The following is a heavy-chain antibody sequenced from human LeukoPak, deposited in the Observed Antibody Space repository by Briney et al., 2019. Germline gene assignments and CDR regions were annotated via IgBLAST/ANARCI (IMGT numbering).Heavy chain of an antibody. CDR3: ARDLSHSIAAAGTAC. J-gene: IGHJ4*02. V-gene: IGHV3-21*01. D-gene: IGHD6-13*01. CDR2: IGSSSSYI. CDR1: GFTFSSYS. Sequence: PGGSLRLSCAASGFTFSSYSMNWVRQAPGKGLEWVSSIGSSSSYIYYADSVKGRFTISRDNAKNSLYLQMNSLRAEDTAVYYCARDLSHSIAAAGTACWGQGTLVTVSS.